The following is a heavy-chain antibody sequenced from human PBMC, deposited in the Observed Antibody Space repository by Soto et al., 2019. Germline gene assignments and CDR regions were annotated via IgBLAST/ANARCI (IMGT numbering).Heavy chain of an antibody. CDR2: IDWDDDK. CDR3: ARMVWIAARPALWYFDY. CDR1: GFSLSTSGMC. Sequence: TGPTLVNPTQTLTLTCTFSGFSLSTSGMCVSWIRQPPGKALEWLALIDWDDDKYYSTSLKTRLTISKDTSKNQVVLTMTNMDPVDTATYYCARMVWIAARPALWYFDYWGQGTLVTVSS. D-gene: IGHD6-6*01. J-gene: IGHJ4*02. V-gene: IGHV2-70*01.